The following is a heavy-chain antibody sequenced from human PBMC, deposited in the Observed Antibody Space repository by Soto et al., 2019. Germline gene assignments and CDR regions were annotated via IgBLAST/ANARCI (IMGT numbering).Heavy chain of an antibody. D-gene: IGHD5-18*01. CDR2: ISAYNGNT. CDR1: GYTFTSYG. V-gene: IGHV1-18*01. CDR3: AREVGGYSYGYWVAANWFDP. J-gene: IGHJ5*02. Sequence: GASVKVSCKASGYTFTSYGISWVRQAPGQGLEWMGWISAYNGNTNYAQKLQGRVTMTTDTSTSTAYMELRSLRSDDTAVYYCAREVGGYSYGYWVAANWFDPWGQGTLVTVSS.